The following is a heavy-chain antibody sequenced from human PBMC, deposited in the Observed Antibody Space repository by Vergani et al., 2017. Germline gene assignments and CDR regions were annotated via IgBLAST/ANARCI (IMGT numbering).Heavy chain of an antibody. CDR2: INHSGST. CDR3: ARVPVDTAMWGWFDP. J-gene: IGHJ5*02. CDR1: GGSFSGYY. D-gene: IGHD5-18*01. Sequence: QVQLQQWGAGLLKPSETLSLTCAVYGGSFSGYYWSWIRQPPGKGLEWIGEINHSGSTNYNPSLKSRVTISVDTSKNQFSLKLSSVTAADTAVYYCARVPVDTAMWGWFDPWGQGTLVTVSS. V-gene: IGHV4-34*01.